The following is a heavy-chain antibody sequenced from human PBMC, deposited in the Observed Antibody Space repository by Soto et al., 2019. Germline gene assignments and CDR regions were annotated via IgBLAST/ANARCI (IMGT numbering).Heavy chain of an antibody. J-gene: IGHJ6*02. Sequence: EVQLVESGGGLVQPGGSLRLSCVASGIPVSSNYMTWVRQAPGKGLEWVSVLHSGGDTYYANSVKGRFTISRHDSTNTVVLQMTSLTADDTAVYYGARDGPYYYASRMDVWGQGTTVTVSS. V-gene: IGHV3-53*04. CDR2: LHSGGDT. CDR1: GIPVSSNY. CDR3: ARDGPYYYASRMDV. D-gene: IGHD3-10*01.